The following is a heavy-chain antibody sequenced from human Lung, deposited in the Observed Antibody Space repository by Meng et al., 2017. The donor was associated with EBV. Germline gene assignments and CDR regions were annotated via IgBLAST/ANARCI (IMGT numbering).Heavy chain of an antibody. J-gene: IGHJ5*02. CDR2: INYRGKT. V-gene: IGHV4-34*01. D-gene: IGHD3-3*02. CDR3: ARWAFHEIGTYQHNFLDP. Sequence: VQLRQLGARRLKPSEPLPLTCAAYGGSVSDYFWTCIRQTPGKGLEWIGDINYRGKTKYNPSLKSRALISVAASKKQFSLRLTSVTAADTGVYYCARWAFHEIGTYQHNFLDPWGQGTLVTVSS. CDR1: GGSVSDYF.